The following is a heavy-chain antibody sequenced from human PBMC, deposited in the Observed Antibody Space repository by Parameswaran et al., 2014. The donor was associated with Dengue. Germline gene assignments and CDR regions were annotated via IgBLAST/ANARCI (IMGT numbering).Heavy chain of an antibody. J-gene: IGHJ4*02. Sequence: IRQAPGKGLEWVANIKQDGSEKYYVDSVKGRFTISRDNAKNSLYLQMNSLRAEDTAVYYCASRRLGLYSSSWYYFDYWGQGTLVTVSS. D-gene: IGHD6-13*01. CDR2: IKQDGSEK. V-gene: IGHV3-7*02. CDR3: ASRRLGLYSSSWYYFDY.